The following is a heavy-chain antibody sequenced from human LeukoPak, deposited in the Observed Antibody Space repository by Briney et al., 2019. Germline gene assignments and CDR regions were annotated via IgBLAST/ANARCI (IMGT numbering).Heavy chain of an antibody. CDR2: ISYDGSNK. D-gene: IGHD2-15*01. Sequence: PGGSLRLSCAASGFTFSSYGMHWVRQAPGKGLEWVAVISYDGSNKYYADSVKGRFTISRDNSKNTLYLQMNSLRAEDTAVYYCAKDASGYGAGFDWGQGTLVTVSS. V-gene: IGHV3-30*18. CDR1: GFTFSSYG. CDR3: AKDASGYGAGFD. J-gene: IGHJ4*02.